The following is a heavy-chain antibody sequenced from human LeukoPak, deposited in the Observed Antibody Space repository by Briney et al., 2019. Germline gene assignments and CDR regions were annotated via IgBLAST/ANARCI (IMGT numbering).Heavy chain of an antibody. CDR2: ISTSGSTI. V-gene: IGHV3-11*04. CDR1: GFTFSDYY. Sequence: GGSLRLSCAASGFTFSDYYMSWIRQAPGKGLEWVSYISTSGSTIYYADSVKGRFTISRDNSKNTLYLQMNSLRAEDTAVYYCARVRYSSGYTFDYWGQGTLVTVSS. CDR3: ARVRYSSGYTFDY. J-gene: IGHJ4*02. D-gene: IGHD6-19*01.